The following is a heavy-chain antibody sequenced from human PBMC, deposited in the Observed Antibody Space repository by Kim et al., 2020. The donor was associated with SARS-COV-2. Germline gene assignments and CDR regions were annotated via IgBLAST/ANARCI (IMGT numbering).Heavy chain of an antibody. Sequence: ASVKVSCKASGYTFTSYDINWVRQATGQGLEWMGWMNPNSGNTGYAQKFQGRITMTSNTSISTAYMELSSLRSEDMAVYYCARADLYGMDVWGQGTTFTVSS. CDR1: GYTFTSYD. CDR3: ARADLYGMDV. CDR2: MNPNSGNT. J-gene: IGHJ6*02. V-gene: IGHV1-8*01.